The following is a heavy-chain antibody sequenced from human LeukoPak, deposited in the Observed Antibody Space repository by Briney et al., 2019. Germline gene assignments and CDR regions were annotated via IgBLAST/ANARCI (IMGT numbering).Heavy chain of an antibody. CDR2: ISYDGTDK. CDR3: ARERAGLYAEH. Sequence: PGGSLRLSCEASGFTFRSYAMHWVRQAPGKGLEWVAIISYDGTDKYYADSVKGRFTISRDDSKNTLYLQMNSLRAEDTAVYYCARERAGLYAEHWGQGTLVTVSS. D-gene: IGHD3-16*01. CDR1: GFTFRSYA. V-gene: IGHV3-30*03. J-gene: IGHJ1*01.